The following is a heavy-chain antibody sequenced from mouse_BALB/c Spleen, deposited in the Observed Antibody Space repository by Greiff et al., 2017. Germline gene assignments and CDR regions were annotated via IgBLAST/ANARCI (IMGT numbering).Heavy chain of an antibody. J-gene: IGHJ3*01. CDR2: IYPGDGDT. V-gene: IGHV1-80*01. D-gene: IGHD2-4*01. Sequence: QVQLQQSGAELVRPGSSVKISCKASGYAFSSYWMNWVKQRPGQGLEWIGQIYPGDGDTNYNGKFKGKATLTADKSSSTAYMQLSSLTSEDSAVYFCARSGYDDAWFAYWGQGTLVTVSA. CDR1: GYAFSSYW. CDR3: ARSGYDDAWFAY.